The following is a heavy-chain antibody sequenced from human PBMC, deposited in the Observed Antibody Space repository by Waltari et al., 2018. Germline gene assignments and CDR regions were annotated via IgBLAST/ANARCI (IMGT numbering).Heavy chain of an antibody. Sequence: QVQLVQSGAEVKKPGASVKVSCKASGYTFTSYYMHWVRQAPGQGLEWMGIINPSGGSTSYAQKFQGRGTMTRDTSTSTVYMELSSLRSEDTAVYYCARSHSSGQFDYWGQGTLVTVSS. CDR3: ARSHSSGQFDY. CDR1: GYTFTSYY. V-gene: IGHV1-46*01. D-gene: IGHD3-22*01. J-gene: IGHJ4*02. CDR2: INPSGGST.